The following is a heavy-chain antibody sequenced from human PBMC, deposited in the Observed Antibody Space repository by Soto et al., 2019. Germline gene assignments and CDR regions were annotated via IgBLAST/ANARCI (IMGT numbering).Heavy chain of an antibody. CDR2: IGGSGTST. D-gene: IGHD3-9*01. CDR1: GFSYSNCA. Sequence: EVKLSESGGDLVEPGGSLRLSCAASGFSYSNCAMSWVRQAPGKGLEWVSTIGGSGTSTYYADSVKGRFTISRDNAKNTLYLQMNSLRAEDTAVYYCAKGSDLTAYRLDYRGQGTLVTVSS. J-gene: IGHJ4*02. V-gene: IGHV3-23*01. CDR3: AKGSDLTAYRLDY.